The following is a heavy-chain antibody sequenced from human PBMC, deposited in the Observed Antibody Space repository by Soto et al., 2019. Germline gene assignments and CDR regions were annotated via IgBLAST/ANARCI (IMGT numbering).Heavy chain of an antibody. Sequence: GGSLRLSCAASGFTFSSYAMSWVRQAPGKGLEWVSAISGSGGSTYYADSVKGRFTISRDNSKNTLYLQVNSLRAEDTAVYYCAKGQIVIQLWFYDYWGQGTLVTVS. CDR2: ISGSGGST. D-gene: IGHD5-18*01. CDR1: GFTFSSYA. V-gene: IGHV3-23*01. J-gene: IGHJ4*02. CDR3: AKGQIVIQLWFYDY.